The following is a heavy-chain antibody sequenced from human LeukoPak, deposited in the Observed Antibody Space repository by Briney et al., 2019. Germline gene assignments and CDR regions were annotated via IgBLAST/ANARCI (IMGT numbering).Heavy chain of an antibody. CDR3: ARETYYGSGSYSDFALDY. Sequence: GGSLRLSCAASGFTFSSYGMHWVRQAPGKGLEWVAFIRYDGSNKYYADSVKGRFTISRDNAKNSVYLQMNSLRAEDTAVYYCARETYYGSGSYSDFALDYWGQGTLVTVSS. J-gene: IGHJ4*02. V-gene: IGHV3-30*02. CDR1: GFTFSSYG. D-gene: IGHD3-10*01. CDR2: IRYDGSNK.